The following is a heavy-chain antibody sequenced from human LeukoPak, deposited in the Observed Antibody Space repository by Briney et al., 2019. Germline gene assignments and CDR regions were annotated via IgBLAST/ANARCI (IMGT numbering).Heavy chain of an antibody. J-gene: IGHJ3*02. CDR1: GGTFSSYA. Sequence: VASVKVSCXASGGTFSSYAISWVRQAPGQGLEWMGGIIPIFGTANYAQKFQGRVTITTDESTSTAYMELSSLRSEDTAVYYCARVGLQWELLDAFDIWGQGTMVTVSS. CDR3: ARVGLQWELLDAFDI. CDR2: IIPIFGTA. D-gene: IGHD1-26*01. V-gene: IGHV1-69*05.